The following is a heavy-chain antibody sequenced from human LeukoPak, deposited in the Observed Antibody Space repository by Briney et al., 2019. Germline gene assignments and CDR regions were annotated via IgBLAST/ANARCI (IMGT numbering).Heavy chain of an antibody. CDR3: ARTTAMVTIFDY. CDR1: GYTFTTYA. J-gene: IGHJ4*02. V-gene: IGHV1-3*01. CDR2: INAGNGNT. Sequence: ASVKVSCKASGYTFTTYAMHWVRQAPGQRLEWMGCINAGNGNTKYSQKFQGRVTITRDTSASTAYMELSSLRSEDTAVYYCARTTAMVTIFDYWGQGTPVTVSS. D-gene: IGHD5-18*01.